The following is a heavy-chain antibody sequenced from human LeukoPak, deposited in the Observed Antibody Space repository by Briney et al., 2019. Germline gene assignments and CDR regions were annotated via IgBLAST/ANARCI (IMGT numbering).Heavy chain of an antibody. CDR2: IKSKADRGTT. CDR1: GFTFRNAW. V-gene: IGHV3-15*01. J-gene: IGHJ4*02. Sequence: GGSLRLSCAASGFTFRNAWMNWVRQAPGKGLEWVVRIKSKADRGTTDYAAPVKGRFIISRDDSKTTLYLQMNSLKAEDTAVYYCTTDAAKIAAAGTAPYWGQGTLVTVSS. CDR3: TTDAAKIAAAGTAPY. D-gene: IGHD6-13*01.